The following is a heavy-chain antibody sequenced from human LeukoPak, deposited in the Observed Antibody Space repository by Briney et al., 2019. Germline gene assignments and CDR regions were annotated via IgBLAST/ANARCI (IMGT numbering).Heavy chain of an antibody. V-gene: IGHV4-59*08. D-gene: IGHD6-19*01. CDR3: ARHRAVAGPLGFDY. CDR2: IYYSGST. CDR1: GGSISSYY. J-gene: IGHJ4*02. Sequence: SETLSLTCTVSGGSISSYYWSWIRQPPGKGLEWIGYIYYSGSTNYNPSLKSRVTISVDTSKNQFSLKLSSVTAADTAVYYCARHRAVAGPLGFDYWGQGILVTVSS.